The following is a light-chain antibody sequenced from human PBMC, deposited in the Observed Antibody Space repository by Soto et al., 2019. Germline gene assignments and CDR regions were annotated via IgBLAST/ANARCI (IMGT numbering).Light chain of an antibody. CDR3: SSYTSSSTPYV. V-gene: IGLV2-14*01. CDR1: SRDVGGYNI. CDR2: DVT. J-gene: IGLJ1*01. Sequence: QSVLTQPASVDDAPGQSIDISGTGTSRDVGGYNIGSSYQQHPVKAPKLIIYDVTNRPSGVSDRFSCSKYGNTASLTISGRQAEDEADYYCSSYTSSSTPYVVGTGTTVTVL.